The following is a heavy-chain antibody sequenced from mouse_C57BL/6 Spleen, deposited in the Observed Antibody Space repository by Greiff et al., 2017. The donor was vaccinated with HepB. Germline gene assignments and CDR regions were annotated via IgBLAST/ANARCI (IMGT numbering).Heavy chain of an antibody. CDR3: ASSPLYDVSPYYFDS. CDR1: GYTFTDYN. CDR2: INPNNGGT. Sequence: VQLQQSGPELVKPGASVKMSCKASGYTFTDYNMHWVKQSHGKSLEWIGYINPNNGGTSYNQKFKGKATLTVNKSSSTAYMELRSLTSEDSAVYYCASSPLYDVSPYYFDSGAKATTLSVAS. D-gene: IGHD2-3*01. V-gene: IGHV1-22*01. J-gene: IGHJ2*01.